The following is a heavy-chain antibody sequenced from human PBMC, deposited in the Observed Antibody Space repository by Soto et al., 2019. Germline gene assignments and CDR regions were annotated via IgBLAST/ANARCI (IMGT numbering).Heavy chain of an antibody. CDR2: INAGNGNT. CDR1: GYTFTSYA. Sequence: GASVKVSCKAPGYTFTSYAMHWVRQAPGQRLEWMGWINAGNGNTKYSQKFQGRVTITRDTSASTAYMELSSLRSEDTAVYYCASSYGSGSYTAHYYYYGMDVWGQGTTVTVSS. V-gene: IGHV1-3*01. J-gene: IGHJ6*02. CDR3: ASSYGSGSYTAHYYYYGMDV. D-gene: IGHD3-10*01.